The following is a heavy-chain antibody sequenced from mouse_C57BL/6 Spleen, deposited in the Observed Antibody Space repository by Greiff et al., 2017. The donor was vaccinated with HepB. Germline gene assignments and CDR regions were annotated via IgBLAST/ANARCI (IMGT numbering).Heavy chain of an antibody. V-gene: IGHV1-54*01. D-gene: IGHD1-1*01. CDR3: ARSPLYYGSSFFDY. CDR1: GYAFTNYL. J-gene: IGHJ2*01. CDR2: INPGSGGT. Sequence: QVQLKQSGAELVRPGTSVKVSCKASGYAFTNYLIEWVKQRPGQGLEWIGVINPGSGGTNYNEKFKGKATLTADKSSSTAYMQRSSLTSEDSAVYFCARSPLYYGSSFFDYWGQGTTLTVSS.